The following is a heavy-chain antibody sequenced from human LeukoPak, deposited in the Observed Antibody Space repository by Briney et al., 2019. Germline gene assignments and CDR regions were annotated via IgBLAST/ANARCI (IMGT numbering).Heavy chain of an antibody. D-gene: IGHD3-16*02. J-gene: IGHJ4*02. V-gene: IGHV3-23*01. Sequence: GGSLRLSCAASGFSFSTYAMSWVRQAPGKGLEWVSGVNGNGGSTSYADSVKGRFTIFRDNSKNTVYLQMNSLRVEDTAVYYCAKSLYGGCDYWGQGTLVTVSS. CDR1: GFSFSTYA. CDR2: VNGNGGST. CDR3: AKSLYGGCDY.